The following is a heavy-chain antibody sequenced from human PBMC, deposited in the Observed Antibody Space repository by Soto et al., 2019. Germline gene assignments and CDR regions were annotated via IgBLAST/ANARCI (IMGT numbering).Heavy chain of an antibody. V-gene: IGHV1-69*01. CDR2: IIPIFGTA. CDR1: GGTFSSYA. D-gene: IGHD2-21*02. CDR3: ARDSAGRTAGHYYGMDV. Sequence: QVQLVQSGAEVKKPGSSVKVSCKASGGTFSSYAISWVRQAPGQGLEWMGGIIPIFGTANYAQKFQGRVTITADESTSTAYMELSSLRSEDTAVYYCARDSAGRTAGHYYGMDVWGQGTTVTVSS. J-gene: IGHJ6*02.